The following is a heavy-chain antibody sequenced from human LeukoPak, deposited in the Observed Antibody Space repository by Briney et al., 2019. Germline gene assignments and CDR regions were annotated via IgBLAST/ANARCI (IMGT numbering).Heavy chain of an antibody. Sequence: SGKLARKASAPSFTSYAIRWVRQAAKQGLEWMGWITTYNGNTIYAQEVEGRVTMTTATSTSPAYMALRSLRSEDTAVDYRAMAYYEIFTDYSFFDYWGQGTLVTVSS. V-gene: IGHV1-18*01. CDR2: ITTYNGNT. CDR1: APSFTSYA. D-gene: IGHD3-9*01. CDR3: AMAYYEIFTDYSFFDY. J-gene: IGHJ4*02.